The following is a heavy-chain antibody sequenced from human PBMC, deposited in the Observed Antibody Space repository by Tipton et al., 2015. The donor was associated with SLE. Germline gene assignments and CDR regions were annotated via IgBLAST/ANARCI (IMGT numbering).Heavy chain of an antibody. V-gene: IGHV4-59*12. D-gene: IGHD2-21*01. CDR1: DGPISNFH. CDR2: NYYSGST. Sequence: GLVKPSETLSLTCTVSDGPISNFHCSWIRQSPGKGLEWIGNNYYSGSTNFNPSLKSRVTMSVDTSKNQFSLKLSSVTAAHTALYYCAARAFPRAFDIWGQGTMVTVSS. J-gene: IGHJ3*02. CDR3: AARAFPRAFDI.